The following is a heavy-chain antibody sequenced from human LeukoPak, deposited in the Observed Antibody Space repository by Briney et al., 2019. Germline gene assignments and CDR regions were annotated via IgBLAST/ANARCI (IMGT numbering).Heavy chain of an antibody. Sequence: GGSLRLSCAASGFTFSTYWMHWVRQAPGKGLVWVSRIKSDGGTNYADSVKGRFTISRDNAMKTVSLQMNSLRPEDTGVYYCARAPSEIGGYYPEYFRHWGQGTLVTVSS. CDR2: IKSDGGT. V-gene: IGHV3-74*01. J-gene: IGHJ1*01. CDR1: GFTFSTYW. D-gene: IGHD3-22*01. CDR3: ARAPSEIGGYYPEYFRH.